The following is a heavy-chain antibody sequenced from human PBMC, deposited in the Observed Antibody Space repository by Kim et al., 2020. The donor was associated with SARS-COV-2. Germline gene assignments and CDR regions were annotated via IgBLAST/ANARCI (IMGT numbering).Heavy chain of an antibody. J-gene: IGHJ6*02. V-gene: IGHV3-7*01. CDR2: INQDGSAK. CDR1: GFTFSNYW. Sequence: GGSLRLSCAASGFTFSNYWMSWVRQAPGKEPEWVANINQDGSAKYYVDSVKGRFTMSRDNAKNSLYLQMNSLRAGDTAVYYCATDGKRRCMDFWGQGTTVTVSS. CDR3: ATDGKRRCMDF.